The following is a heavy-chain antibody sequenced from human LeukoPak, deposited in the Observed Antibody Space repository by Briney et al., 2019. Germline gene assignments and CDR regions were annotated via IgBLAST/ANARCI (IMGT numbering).Heavy chain of an antibody. Sequence: GASVKVSSKASAYISSSYGFSWVRHAPRHWLEWMGWISGYNANTNYVQKLQGRVSMTTDTSTRRAYMELRSLRSDDTDVYYCARVGGCAGRGCYSGVYLYQYMDVWGKGTTVTVSS. CDR1: AYISSSYG. CDR2: ISGYNANT. V-gene: IGHV1-18*01. CDR3: ARVGGCAGRGCYSGVYLYQYMDV. J-gene: IGHJ6*03. D-gene: IGHD2-15*01.